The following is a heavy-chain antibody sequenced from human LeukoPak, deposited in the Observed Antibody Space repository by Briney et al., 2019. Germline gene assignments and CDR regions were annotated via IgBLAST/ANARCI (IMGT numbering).Heavy chain of an antibody. CDR2: INLDGSVI. CDR3: ATSDDSSGSD. Sequence: PGGSLRLSCAASGFTFSGYWMSWVRQAPGKGLEWVANINLDGSVIHYVDSAKGRFTISRDNAKNSLYLQMNYLRAEDTALYYCATSDDSSGSDWGQGTLVTVPS. J-gene: IGHJ4*02. D-gene: IGHD3-22*01. V-gene: IGHV3-7*01. CDR1: GFTFSGYW.